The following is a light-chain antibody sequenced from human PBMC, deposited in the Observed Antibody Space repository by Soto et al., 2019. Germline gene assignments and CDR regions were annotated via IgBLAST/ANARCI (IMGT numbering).Light chain of an antibody. CDR3: QQDGGSPGIT. Sequence: LPQTPHPGSVSAGERATLSCMAIQRVSSGYVAWYQQKPGQAPRLLIYGASSRATGIPDRFRASASGTDFTLTISILDPEDFAVYFCQQDGGSPGITFAQGTRLEIK. V-gene: IGKV3-20*01. J-gene: IGKJ5*01. CDR1: QRVSSGY. CDR2: GAS.